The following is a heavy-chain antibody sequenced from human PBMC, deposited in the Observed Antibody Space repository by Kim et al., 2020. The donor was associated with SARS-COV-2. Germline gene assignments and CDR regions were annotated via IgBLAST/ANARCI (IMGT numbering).Heavy chain of an antibody. CDR3: ARAYSSSWYEDAFDI. V-gene: IGHV1-2*02. D-gene: IGHD6-13*01. Sequence: ASVKVSCKASGYTFTGYYMHWVRQAPRQGLEWMGWINPNSGGTNYAQKFQGRVTMTRDTSISTAYMELSRLRSDDTAVYYCARAYSSSWYEDAFDIWGQGTMVTVSS. CDR2: INPNSGGT. CDR1: GYTFTGYY. J-gene: IGHJ3*02.